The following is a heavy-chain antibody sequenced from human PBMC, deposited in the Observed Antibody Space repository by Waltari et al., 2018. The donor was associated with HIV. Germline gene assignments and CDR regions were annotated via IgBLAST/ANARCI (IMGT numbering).Heavy chain of an antibody. Sequence: VQLVESGVGLIQPGGPLRPACAASGFAVIDSSIPRVPQAPGKGLEWVSLIYSNAPTYYADSVKGRFTISRDNSKNTLYLQMNSRRADDTAVYFCATVLVRTSWVITTAPFDYWGQGTLVTVSS. J-gene: IGHJ4*02. CDR3: ATVLVRTSWVITTAPFDY. CDR1: GFAVIDSS. D-gene: IGHD3-16*01. CDR2: IYSNAPT. V-gene: IGHV3-53*01.